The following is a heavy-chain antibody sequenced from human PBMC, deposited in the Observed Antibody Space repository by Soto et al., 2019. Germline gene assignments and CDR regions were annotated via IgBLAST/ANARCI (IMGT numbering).Heavy chain of an antibody. CDR1: GYTLNEVA. Sequence: QLQLVQSGAEVKKPGASVKVSGKVSGYTLNEVAMHWVRQAPGKGLEWLGGFDPDEAETIYAQRFQGRGTMTEDTSTDTVYMELSSLRSEDTALYFCTTYHGDYNFDHWGQGTLVTVSS. D-gene: IGHD4-17*01. CDR3: TTYHGDYNFDH. CDR2: FDPDEAET. V-gene: IGHV1-24*01. J-gene: IGHJ5*02.